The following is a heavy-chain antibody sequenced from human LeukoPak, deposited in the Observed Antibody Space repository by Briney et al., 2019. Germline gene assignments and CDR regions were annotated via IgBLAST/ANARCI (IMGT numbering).Heavy chain of an antibody. V-gene: IGHV4-59*01. CDR3: AREVDIVMGEFDS. Sequence: PSETLSLTCTVSGGSISTYYWSWIRQPPGKGLEWIGYIYYSGSTNYNPSLKSRVTISVDTSKNQFSLKLSSVTAADTAVYYCAREVDIVMGEFDSWGQGTLVTVSS. D-gene: IGHD5-12*01. CDR1: GGSISTYY. CDR2: IYYSGST. J-gene: IGHJ5*01.